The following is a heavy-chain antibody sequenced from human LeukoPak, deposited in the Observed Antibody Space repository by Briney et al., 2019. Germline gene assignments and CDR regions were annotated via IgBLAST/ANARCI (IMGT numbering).Heavy chain of an antibody. CDR2: INHSGST. CDR1: GGSFSGYY. V-gene: IGHV4-34*01. J-gene: IGHJ4*01. Sequence: PSETLSLTCAVYGGSFSGYYWSWIRQPPGKGLEWIGEINHSGSTNYNPSLKSRVTISVDTSKNQFSLKLNSVTAADTAVYYCARGGGYFDFWGHGTLVTVSS. D-gene: IGHD3-16*01. CDR3: ARGGGYFDF.